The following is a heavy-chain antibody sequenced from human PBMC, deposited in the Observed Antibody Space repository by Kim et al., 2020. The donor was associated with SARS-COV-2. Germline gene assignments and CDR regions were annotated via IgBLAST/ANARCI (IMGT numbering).Heavy chain of an antibody. V-gene: IGHV5-51*01. Sequence: GESLKISCKGSGYSFTSYWIGWVRQMPGKGLEWMGIIYPGDSDTRYSPSFQGQVTISADKSISTAYLQWSSLKASDTAMYYCARAYYDFWSGYSTFRSGQDNWFDPWGQGTLVTVSS. CDR3: ARAYYDFWSGYSTFRSGQDNWFDP. CDR2: IYPGDSDT. J-gene: IGHJ5*02. CDR1: GYSFTSYW. D-gene: IGHD3-3*01.